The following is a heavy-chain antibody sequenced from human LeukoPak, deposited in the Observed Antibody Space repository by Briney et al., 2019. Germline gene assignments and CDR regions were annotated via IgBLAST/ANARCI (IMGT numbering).Heavy chain of an antibody. CDR1: GGSINSSSYY. Sequence: ETLSLTCTVSGGSINSSSYYWGWLRQPPGKGLEWVSVIYSGGSTYYADSVKGRFTISRDNSKNTLYLQMNSLRAEDTAVYYCAREANDAFDIWGQGTMVTVSS. V-gene: IGHV3-66*01. CDR3: AREANDAFDI. J-gene: IGHJ3*02. CDR2: IYSGGST.